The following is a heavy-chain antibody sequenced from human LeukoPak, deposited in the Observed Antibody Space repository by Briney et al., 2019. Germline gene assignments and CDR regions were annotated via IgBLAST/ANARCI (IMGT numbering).Heavy chain of an antibody. CDR1: GGSISSYY. J-gene: IGHJ3*02. Sequence: SETLSLTCTDSGGSISSYYWSWIRQPPGKGLEWIGYIYYSGSTNYNPSLKSRVTISVDTSKNQFSLKLSSVTAADTAVYYCARDLGSMITFGGVIVTYDAFDIWGQGTMVTVSS. D-gene: IGHD3-16*02. CDR2: IYYSGST. V-gene: IGHV4-59*01. CDR3: ARDLGSMITFGGVIVTYDAFDI.